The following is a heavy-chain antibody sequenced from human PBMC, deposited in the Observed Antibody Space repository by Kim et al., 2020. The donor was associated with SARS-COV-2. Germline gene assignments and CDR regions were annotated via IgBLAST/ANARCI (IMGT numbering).Heavy chain of an antibody. J-gene: IGHJ3*02. CDR2: IYYSGST. CDR3: ASRYCSGGSCYSYAFDI. CDR1: GGSISSYY. V-gene: IGHV4-59*13. Sequence: SETLSLTCTVSGGSISSYYWSWIRQPPGKGLEWIGYIYYSGSTNYNPSLKSRVTISVYTSKNQFSLKLSSVTAADTAVYYCASRYCSGGSCYSYAFDIWGQGAMVTVSS. D-gene: IGHD2-15*01.